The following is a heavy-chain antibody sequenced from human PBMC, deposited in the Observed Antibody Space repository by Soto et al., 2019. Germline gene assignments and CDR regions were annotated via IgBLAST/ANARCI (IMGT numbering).Heavy chain of an antibody. CDR1: GGSISSFY. CDR2: IYSGGRS. CDR3: ARGSSRWDY. Sequence: SETLSLTCTVSGGSISSFYWSWIRQPAGKGLEWIGRIYSGGRSNYNPSLKSRVTMSVDTSKNQFSLRLSSVTAADTAMYYCARGSSRWDYWGLGTLVTVSS. D-gene: IGHD6-13*01. J-gene: IGHJ4*02. V-gene: IGHV4-4*07.